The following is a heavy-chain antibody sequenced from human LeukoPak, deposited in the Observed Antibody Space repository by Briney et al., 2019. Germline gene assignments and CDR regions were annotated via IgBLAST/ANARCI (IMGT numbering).Heavy chain of an antibody. D-gene: IGHD3-16*02. CDR2: INWNGGST. J-gene: IGHJ4*02. CDR3: ARDSGYTTSPGY. CDR1: GFTFDDYG. Sequence: GGPLRLSCVASGFTFDDYGMSWVRQAPGKGLEWVSGINWNGGSTGYADSVKGRFTISRDNAKNSLYLQMNSLRAEDTALYYCARDSGYTTSPGYWGQGTLVTVSS. V-gene: IGHV3-20*04.